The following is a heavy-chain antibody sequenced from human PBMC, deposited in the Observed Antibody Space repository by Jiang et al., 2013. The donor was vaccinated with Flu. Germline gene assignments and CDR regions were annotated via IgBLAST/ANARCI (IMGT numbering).Heavy chain of an antibody. CDR2: IIPILGIA. CDR3: ARTYYYGSGSLVPPPPTYYYGMDV. Sequence: GAEVKKPGSSVKVSCKASGGTFSSYAISWVRQAPGQGLEWMGRIIPILGIANYAQKFQGRVTITADKSTSTAYMELSSLRSEDTAVYYCARTYYYGSGSLVPPPPTYYYGMDVWGQGTTVTVSS. D-gene: IGHD3-10*01. J-gene: IGHJ6*02. CDR1: GGTFSSYA. V-gene: IGHV1-69*04.